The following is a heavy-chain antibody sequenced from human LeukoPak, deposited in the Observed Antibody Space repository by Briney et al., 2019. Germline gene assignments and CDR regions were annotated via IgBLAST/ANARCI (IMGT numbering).Heavy chain of an antibody. CDR3: ARGSSCWYTVDY. CDR2: IDAGNGRT. Sequence: ASVKVSCKASGYDFTKYAVQWVRQAPGQRLEWMGWIDAGNGRTKYSQDFQGRVTISRDTSASIAYMELSSLRSDDMAVYYCARGSSCWYTVDYWGQGTLVTVSS. CDR1: GYDFTKYA. D-gene: IGHD6-13*01. V-gene: IGHV1-3*03. J-gene: IGHJ4*02.